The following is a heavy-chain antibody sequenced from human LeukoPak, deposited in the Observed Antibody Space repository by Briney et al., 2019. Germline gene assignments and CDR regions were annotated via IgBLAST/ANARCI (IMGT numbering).Heavy chain of an antibody. J-gene: IGHJ4*01. D-gene: IGHD1-1*01. CDR1: GGSFSGYD. CDR3: AIGGHWMYG. CDR2: INHGGST. Sequence: PSETLPLTCAVYGGSFSGYDWSWIRQPPGKGLEWIGEINHGGSTNYDPSLKGRLTISARTSKNQTSLKLSSVTAAATAVYSRAIGGHWMYGWGQGT. V-gene: IGHV4-34*01.